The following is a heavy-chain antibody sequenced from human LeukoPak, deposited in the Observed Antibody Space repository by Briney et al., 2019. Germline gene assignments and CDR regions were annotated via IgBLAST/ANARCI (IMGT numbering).Heavy chain of an antibody. Sequence: SVKVSCKASGGTFSSYAISWVRQAPGQGLEWMGRIIPILGIANYAQEFQGRVTITADKSTSTAYMELSSLRSEDTAVYYCARGGYSYGHRSDGNYYYYGMDVWGQGTTVTVSS. D-gene: IGHD5-18*01. CDR2: IIPILGIA. CDR3: ARGGYSYGHRSDGNYYYYGMDV. J-gene: IGHJ6*02. CDR1: GGTFSSYA. V-gene: IGHV1-69*04.